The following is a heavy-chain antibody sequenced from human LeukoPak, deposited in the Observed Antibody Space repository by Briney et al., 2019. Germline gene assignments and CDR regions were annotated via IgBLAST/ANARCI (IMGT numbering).Heavy chain of an antibody. D-gene: IGHD6-13*01. Sequence: GRSLRLSCAASGFTFSSYGMHWVRQAPGKGLEWVAVISYDGSNKYYADSVKGRFTISRDNSKNTLYLQMNSLRAEDTAVYYCAKVRRQPVHPFYYYGMDVWGKGTTVTVSS. CDR1: GFTFSSYG. CDR3: AKVRRQPVHPFYYYGMDV. CDR2: ISYDGSNK. J-gene: IGHJ6*04. V-gene: IGHV3-30*18.